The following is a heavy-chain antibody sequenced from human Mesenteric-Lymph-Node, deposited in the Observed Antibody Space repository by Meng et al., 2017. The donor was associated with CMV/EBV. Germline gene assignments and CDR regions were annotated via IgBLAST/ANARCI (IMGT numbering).Heavy chain of an antibody. V-gene: IGHV3-21*01. D-gene: IGHD2-2*01. CDR1: GFTFSNYN. J-gene: IGHJ3*02. Sequence: GESLKISCAASGFTFSNYNMNWVRQAPGKGLEWVSSISSSSSYIYYAVSVKGRFTISRDNAKNSLYLQMNSLRAEDTAVYYCARDGEGYCSSTSCYSDAFDIWGQGTMVTVSS. CDR3: ARDGEGYCSSTSCYSDAFDI. CDR2: ISSSSSYI.